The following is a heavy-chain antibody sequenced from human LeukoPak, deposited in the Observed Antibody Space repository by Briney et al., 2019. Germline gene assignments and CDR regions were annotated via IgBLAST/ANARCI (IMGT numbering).Heavy chain of an antibody. D-gene: IGHD6-19*01. V-gene: IGHV4-59*01. CDR3: ATGHSSGWFDY. CDR2: ISYSATT. J-gene: IGHJ4*02. Sequence: SETLSLTCTVPGGSISGDYWSWIRQPPGKGLEWIGYISYSATTNYNPSLKSRVSLSIDTSKNQFSLKLTSVSAADTAVYFCATGHSSGWFDYWGQGTLVSVSS. CDR1: GGSISGDY.